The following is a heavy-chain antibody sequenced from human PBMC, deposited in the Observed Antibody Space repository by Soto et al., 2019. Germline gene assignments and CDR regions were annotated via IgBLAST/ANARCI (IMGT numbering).Heavy chain of an antibody. J-gene: IGHJ4*02. CDR2: INRDGGER. Sequence: GGSLRLSCAASGFSFSNYWMAWVRQAPGKGLEWVANINRDGGERYHADSVRGRFTIFRDNSENSLYLQMNRLRAEDTAVYYCARDATFCLDCWGRGTLVTVS. V-gene: IGHV3-7*03. D-gene: IGHD3-16*01. CDR1: GFSFSNYW. CDR3: ARDATFCLDC.